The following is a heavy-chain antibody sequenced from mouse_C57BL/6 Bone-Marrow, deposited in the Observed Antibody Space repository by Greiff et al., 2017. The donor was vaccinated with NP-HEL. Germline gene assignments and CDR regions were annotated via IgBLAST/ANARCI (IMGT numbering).Heavy chain of an antibody. J-gene: IGHJ1*03. V-gene: IGHV1-81*01. CDR3: ARGPYDFYWYFDV. D-gene: IGHD2-4*01. CDR2: IYPRSGNT. Sequence: QVQLKESGAELARPGASVKLSCKASGYTFTSYGISWVKQRTGQGLEWIGEIYPRSGNTYYNEKFKGKATLTADKSSSTAYMERRSLTSEDSAVYFCARGPYDFYWYFDVWGTGTTVTVSS. CDR1: GYTFTSYG.